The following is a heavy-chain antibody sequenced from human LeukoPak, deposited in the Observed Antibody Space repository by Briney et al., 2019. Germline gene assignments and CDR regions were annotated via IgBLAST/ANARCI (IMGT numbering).Heavy chain of an antibody. Sequence: SVKVSCKASGYTFTSYDINWVRQATGQGLEWMGWMNPNSGNTGYAQKFQGRVTMTRNTSISTAYMELSSLRSEDTAVYYCASRYGSGSSSLDDAFDIWGQGTMVTVSS. V-gene: IGHV1-8*01. CDR3: ASRYGSGSSSLDDAFDI. CDR2: MNPNSGNT. CDR1: GYTFTSYD. J-gene: IGHJ3*02. D-gene: IGHD3-10*01.